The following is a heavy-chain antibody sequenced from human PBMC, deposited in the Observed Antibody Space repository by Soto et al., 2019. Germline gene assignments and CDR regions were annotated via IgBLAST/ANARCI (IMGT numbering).Heavy chain of an antibody. J-gene: IGHJ4*02. CDR3: ARGAYYYDSSGYYIFDY. CDR2: IYYSGST. D-gene: IGHD3-22*01. V-gene: IGHV4-59*01. Sequence: SETLSLTCTVSGGSISSYYWSWIRQPPGKGLEWIGYIYYSGSTNYNPSLKSRVTISVDTSKNQFSLKLSSVTAADTAVYYCARGAYYYDSSGYYIFDYWGQGTLVTVCS. CDR1: GGSISSYY.